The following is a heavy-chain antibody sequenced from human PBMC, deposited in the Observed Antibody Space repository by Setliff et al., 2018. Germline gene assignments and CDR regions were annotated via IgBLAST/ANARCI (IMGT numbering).Heavy chain of an antibody. J-gene: IGHJ4*02. Sequence: PSETLSLTCGVSGASISDSYWSWIRQPPGKGLEWIGHILTTGSTNYNPSLKSRIAISADTSRDRFSLRLTSVTAADTAIYYCAREYYYARSRNFDYWGQGTLVTVSS. V-gene: IGHV4-4*08. CDR2: ILTTGST. CDR1: GASISDSY. D-gene: IGHD3-22*01. CDR3: AREYYYARSRNFDY.